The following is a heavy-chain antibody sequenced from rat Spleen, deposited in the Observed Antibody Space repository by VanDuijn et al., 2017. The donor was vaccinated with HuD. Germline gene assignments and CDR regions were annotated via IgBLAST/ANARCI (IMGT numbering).Heavy chain of an antibody. D-gene: IGHD1-12*02. CDR3: TTDTFYDGTYYPGGFDY. CDR1: GFTFSNYG. CDR2: ITNAAGKV. V-gene: IGHV5-19*01. Sequence: EVQLVESGGGLVQPGRSLKLSCEASGFTFSNYGMHWIRQAPGKGLEWVASITNAAGKVYYPDSVKGRFTISRDNAKSTLYLQLDSLRSEDTATYYCTTDTFYDGTYYPGGFDYWGQGVMVTVSS. J-gene: IGHJ2*01.